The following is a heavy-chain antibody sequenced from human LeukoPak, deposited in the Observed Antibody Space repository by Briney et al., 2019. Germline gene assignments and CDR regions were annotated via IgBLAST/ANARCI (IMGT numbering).Heavy chain of an antibody. Sequence: PSETLSLTCTVSGGSISSGGYYWSWIRQHPGKGLEWIGYIYYSGSTYYNPSLKSRVTISVDTSKNQFSLKLSSVTAADTAVYYCANGYDSSGYYLEGFDYWGQGTLVTVSS. V-gene: IGHV4-31*03. CDR1: GGSISSGGYY. CDR3: ANGYDSSGYYLEGFDY. CDR2: IYYSGST. D-gene: IGHD3-22*01. J-gene: IGHJ4*02.